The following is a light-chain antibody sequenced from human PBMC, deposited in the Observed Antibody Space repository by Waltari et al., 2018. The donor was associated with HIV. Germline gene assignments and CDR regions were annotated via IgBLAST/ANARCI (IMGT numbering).Light chain of an antibody. CDR2: LNT. CDR3: QSYDSSLSASV. V-gene: IGLV1-40*01. J-gene: IGLJ2*01. CDR1: NPHIGAGYD. Sequence: QSVLTQPPSVSGAPGQRVTISCTGNNPHIGAGYDVHWYQQLPGTAPKFAMYLNTIRPSGIPDRFSGSKSDTSASLAITGLRAEDEADYYCQSYDSSLSASVFGGGTKLTVL.